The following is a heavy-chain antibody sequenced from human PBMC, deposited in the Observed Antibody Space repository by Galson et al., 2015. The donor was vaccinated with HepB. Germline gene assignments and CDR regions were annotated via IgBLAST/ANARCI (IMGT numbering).Heavy chain of an antibody. D-gene: IGHD1-26*01. J-gene: IGHJ1*01. Sequence: QAPGKGPEWVAEIKADGSESYYVDSVKGRFTTSRDNAKNVLYLQMNSLRGEDTAVYYCARGGRGTSYYWVYWGQGTLVTVSS. V-gene: IGHV3-7*01. CDR3: ARGGRGTSYYWVY. CDR2: IKADGSES.